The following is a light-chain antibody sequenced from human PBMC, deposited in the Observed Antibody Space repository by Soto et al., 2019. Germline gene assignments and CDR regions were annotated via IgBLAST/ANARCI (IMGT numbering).Light chain of an antibody. J-gene: IGLJ1*01. CDR3: CSFAGSPTLYV. V-gene: IGLV2-11*01. CDR2: DVN. Sequence: QSVLTQPRSVSGSPEQSVTISCTGSASDVGDYNYVSWYQRHPGKAPKLVIYDVNKRPSGVPDRFSGSKSGNAASLTISGLQAEHEADYYCCSFAGSPTLYVFGTGTKVTVL. CDR1: ASDVGDYNY.